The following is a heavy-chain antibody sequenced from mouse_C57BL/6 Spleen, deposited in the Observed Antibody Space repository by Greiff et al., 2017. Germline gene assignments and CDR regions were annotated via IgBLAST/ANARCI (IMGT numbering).Heavy chain of an antibody. V-gene: IGHV1-39*01. J-gene: IGHJ4*01. CDR1: GYSFTDYN. CDR3: ARSGGSSYVPYYYAMDY. D-gene: IGHD1-1*01. Sequence: VQLKESGPELVKPGASVKISCKASGYSFTDYNMNWVKQSNGKSLEWIGVINPNYGTTSYNQKFKGKATLTVDQSSSTAYMQLNSLTSEDSAVYYCARSGGSSYVPYYYAMDYWGQGTSVTVSS. CDR2: INPNYGTT.